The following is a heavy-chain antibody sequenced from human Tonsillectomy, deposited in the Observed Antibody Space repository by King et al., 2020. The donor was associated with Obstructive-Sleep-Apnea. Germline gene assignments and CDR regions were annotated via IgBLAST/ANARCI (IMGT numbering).Heavy chain of an antibody. CDR1: GFTFSSFA. CDR2: ISYDGSNK. V-gene: IGHV3-30-3*01. CDR3: ARVRSSGSYFNFYYFDY. J-gene: IGHJ4*02. D-gene: IGHD3-10*01. Sequence: VQLVESGGGVVQPGRSLRLSCAASGFTFSSFAMHWVRQAPGKGLEWVAVISYDGSNKYYTDSVKGRFTISRDNSKNTLYLQMNSLRTEDTAIYYCARVRSSGSYFNFYYFDYRGQGTLVTVSS.